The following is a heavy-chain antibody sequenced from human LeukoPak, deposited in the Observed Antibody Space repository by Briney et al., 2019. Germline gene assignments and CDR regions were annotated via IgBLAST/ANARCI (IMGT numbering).Heavy chain of an antibody. D-gene: IGHD1-14*01. CDR3: ARAPRNSSTMLDY. Sequence: ASVKVSCKASGYTFTSYWIQWVRQAPRQGLEWMGLINPDGGSTAYAHRFQGRVIMTRDTSTSTAYMDLCSLRSEDTAVYHCARAPRNSSTMLDYWGQGTLVTVSS. V-gene: IGHV1-46*01. CDR1: GYTFTSYW. CDR2: INPDGGST. J-gene: IGHJ4*02.